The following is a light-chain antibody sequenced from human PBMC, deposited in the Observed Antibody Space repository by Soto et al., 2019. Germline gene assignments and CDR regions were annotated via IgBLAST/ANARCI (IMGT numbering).Light chain of an antibody. Sequence: DIQMTQSPSTLSASVGDRVTVTCRASQSISSWLAWYRQKPGKAPNLLIYKASTLESGVPSRFSGSGSGTEFTLTISSVQPDDFATYYCQQYKSYPLTFGGGTKVDI. J-gene: IGKJ4*01. CDR1: QSISSW. CDR2: KAS. CDR3: QQYKSYPLT. V-gene: IGKV1-5*03.